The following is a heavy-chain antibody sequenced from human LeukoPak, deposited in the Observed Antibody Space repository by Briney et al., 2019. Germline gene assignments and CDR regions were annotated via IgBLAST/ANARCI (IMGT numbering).Heavy chain of an antibody. CDR2: ISGSGGST. CDR3: AKGRYYYDSSDAFDI. V-gene: IGHV3-23*01. CDR1: GFTFTSYA. J-gene: IGHJ3*02. Sequence: PGGSLRLSSAASGFTFTSYAMSWVRQAPGEGLEWVSAISGSGGSTYYADSVKGRFTISRDNSKNTLYLQMNSLRAEDTAVYYCAKGRYYYDSSDAFDIWGQGTMVTVSS. D-gene: IGHD3-22*01.